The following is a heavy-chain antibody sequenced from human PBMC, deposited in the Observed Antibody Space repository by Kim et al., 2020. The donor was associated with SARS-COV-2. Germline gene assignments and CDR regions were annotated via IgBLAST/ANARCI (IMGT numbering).Heavy chain of an antibody. J-gene: IGHJ6*02. Sequence: AGSVDSRVTINPDASKNQLSLQLNSVTPDDTAVYYCTRARSGSSPGAMDVWGQGTTVTVSS. V-gene: IGHV6-1*01. D-gene: IGHD6-6*01. CDR3: TRARSGSSPGAMDV.